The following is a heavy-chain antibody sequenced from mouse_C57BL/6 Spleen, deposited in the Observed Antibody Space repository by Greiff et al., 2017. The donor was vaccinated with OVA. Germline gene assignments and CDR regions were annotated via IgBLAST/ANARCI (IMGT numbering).Heavy chain of an antibody. CDR3: TTRQLSYAMDY. CDR2: IDPENGDT. CDR1: GFNIKDDY. V-gene: IGHV14-4*01. D-gene: IGHD3-2*02. J-gene: IGHJ4*01. Sequence: VHVKQSGAELVRPGASVKLSCTASGFNIKDDYMHWVKQRPEQGLEWIGWIDPENGDTEYASKFQGKATITADTSSNTAYLQLSSLTSEDTAVYYCTTRQLSYAMDYWGQGTSVTVSS.